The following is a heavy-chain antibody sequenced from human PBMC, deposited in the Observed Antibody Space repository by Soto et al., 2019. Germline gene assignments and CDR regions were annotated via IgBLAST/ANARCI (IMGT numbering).Heavy chain of an antibody. CDR2: IYHSGST. CDR3: ARDLGGTAAAGTSNDY. CDR1: GYSISSGYY. V-gene: IGHV4-38-2*02. D-gene: IGHD6-13*01. J-gene: IGHJ4*02. Sequence: SLTCAVSGYSISSGYYWGWIRQPPGKGLEWIGSIYHSGSTFYNPSLKSRVTISVDTPKNQFSLKLSSVTAADTAVYYCARDLGGTAAAGTSNDYWGQGTLVTVSS.